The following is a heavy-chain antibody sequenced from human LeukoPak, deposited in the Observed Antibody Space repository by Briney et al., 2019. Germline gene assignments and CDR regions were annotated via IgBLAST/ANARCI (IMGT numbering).Heavy chain of an antibody. CDR1: VGSISSYY. V-gene: IGHV4-59*13. J-gene: IGHJ4*02. CDR3: AGSTVYDSSGYYVRY. CDR2: IYYSGST. Sequence: SETLSLTCTVSVGSISSYYWSWIRQPPGKGLEWIGYIYYSGSTNYNPSLTSRVTISVDTSKNQFSLKLSSVTAAGTAVYYCAGSTVYDSSGYYVRYWGQGTLVTVSS. D-gene: IGHD3-22*01.